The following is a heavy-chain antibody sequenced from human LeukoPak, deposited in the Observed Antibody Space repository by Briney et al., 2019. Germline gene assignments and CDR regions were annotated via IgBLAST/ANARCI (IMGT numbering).Heavy chain of an antibody. D-gene: IGHD3-9*01. J-gene: IGHJ4*02. Sequence: GASVKVSCKASGGTFSSYAISWVRQAPGQGLEWMGWISAYNGNTNYAQKLQGRVTMTTDTSTSTAYMELRSLRSDDTAVYYCARDDEYGILTGYTHWGQGTLVTVSS. CDR1: GGTFSSYA. CDR3: ARDDEYGILTGYTH. CDR2: ISAYNGNT. V-gene: IGHV1-18*01.